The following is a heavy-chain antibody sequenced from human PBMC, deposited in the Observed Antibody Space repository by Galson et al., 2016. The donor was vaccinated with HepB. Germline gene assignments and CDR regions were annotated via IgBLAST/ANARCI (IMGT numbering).Heavy chain of an antibody. Sequence: LKISCKGFGYTFTSYWIAWVRQLPGKGLEWMGIIYAGDSDTKYGPSFQGQVTISVDKSISTAYLQWNSLKASDSAMYYCARRGLYSTTFDYWGQGTLVTVSS. J-gene: IGHJ4*02. CDR2: IYAGDSDT. CDR1: GYTFTSYW. D-gene: IGHD2/OR15-2a*01. CDR3: ARRGLYSTTFDY. V-gene: IGHV5-51*01.